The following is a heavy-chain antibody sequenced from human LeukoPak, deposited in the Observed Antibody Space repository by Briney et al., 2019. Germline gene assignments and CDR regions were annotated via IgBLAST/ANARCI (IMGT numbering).Heavy chain of an antibody. D-gene: IGHD5-12*01. V-gene: IGHV3-21*01. CDR2: ISSSSSYM. Sequence: PGGSLRLSCAASGFTLSSYSMNWVRHAPGKGLEWVSSISSSSSYMYYAHSVRGRFTSSRDNAKNSLSLQMNSLRVEDTAVYYCARDQQPNSYGGYDWWGQGTLVTVSS. CDR1: GFTLSSYS. J-gene: IGHJ4*02. CDR3: ARDQQPNSYGGYDW.